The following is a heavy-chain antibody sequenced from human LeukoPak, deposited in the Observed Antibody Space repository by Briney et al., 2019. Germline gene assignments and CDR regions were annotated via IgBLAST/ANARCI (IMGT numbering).Heavy chain of an antibody. CDR1: GFTFSSYW. Sequence: GGSLRLSCAASGFTFSSYWMSWVRQAPGKGLEWVANIKQDGSEKYYVDSVKGRFTIPRDNAKNSLYLQMNSLRAEDTAVYYCARDRGYSYGLRPYYFDYWGQGTLVTVSS. V-gene: IGHV3-7*01. D-gene: IGHD5-18*01. CDR2: IKQDGSEK. CDR3: ARDRGYSYGLRPYYFDY. J-gene: IGHJ4*02.